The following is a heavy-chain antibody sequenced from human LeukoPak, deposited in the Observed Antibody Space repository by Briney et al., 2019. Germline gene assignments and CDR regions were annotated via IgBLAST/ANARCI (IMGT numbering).Heavy chain of an antibody. CDR1: GFTFSSYG. V-gene: IGHV3-30*02. CDR2: IWYDGSNE. J-gene: IGHJ4*02. D-gene: IGHD1-26*01. CDR3: AKRGDSGSYPYYFDN. Sequence: GGSLRLSCAASGFTFSSYGMHWVRQAPGKGLEWVAVIWYDGSNEYYADSVKGRFTISRDNSKNTLFLQMNSLSAEDTAVYYCAKRGDSGSYPYYFDNWGQGTLVTVSS.